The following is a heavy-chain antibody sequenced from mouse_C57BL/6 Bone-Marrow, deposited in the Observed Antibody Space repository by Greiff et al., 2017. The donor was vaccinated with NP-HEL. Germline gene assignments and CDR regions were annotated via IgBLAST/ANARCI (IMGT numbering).Heavy chain of an antibody. J-gene: IGHJ2*01. CDR3: ATSYYSSLYFDY. CDR2: IDPEDGET. D-gene: IGHD1-1*01. Sequence: VQLKESGAELVKPGASVKLSCTASGFNIKDYYMHWVKQRTEQGLEWIGRIDPEDGETKYAPKFQGKATITADTASNTAYLQLSSLTSEDTAVYYCATSYYSSLYFDYWGQGTTLTVSS. V-gene: IGHV14-2*01. CDR1: GFNIKDYY.